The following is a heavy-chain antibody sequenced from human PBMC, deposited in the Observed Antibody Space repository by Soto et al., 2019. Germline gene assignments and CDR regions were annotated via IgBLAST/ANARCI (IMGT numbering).Heavy chain of an antibody. CDR2: IYPDDPDT. CDR1: GYNFPGYW. Sequence: VDALRISGKGSGYNFPGYWSAWVRQMPGKGLEWMGIIYPDDPDTRYSPSFQGQVTISVDKSISTAYVQWSSLKASDTAVYYCARLSGTMMAAGWGQGTLVSVAS. D-gene: IGHD3-22*01. V-gene: IGHV5-51*01. J-gene: IGHJ4*02. CDR3: ARLSGTMMAAG.